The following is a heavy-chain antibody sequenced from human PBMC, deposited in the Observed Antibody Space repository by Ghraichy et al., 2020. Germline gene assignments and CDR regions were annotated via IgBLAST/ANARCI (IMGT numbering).Heavy chain of an antibody. CDR3: AREGIAVLPSAGMDV. Sequence: SQTLSLTCAVSGGSISSSSYYWGWIRQPPGKGLEWIGSIYYSGSTYYNPSLKSRVTISVDTSKNQFSLKLSSVTAADTAVYYCAREGIAVLPSAGMDVWGQGTTVTVSS. D-gene: IGHD6-19*01. CDR1: GGSISSSSYY. J-gene: IGHJ6*02. CDR2: IYYSGST. V-gene: IGHV4-39*07.